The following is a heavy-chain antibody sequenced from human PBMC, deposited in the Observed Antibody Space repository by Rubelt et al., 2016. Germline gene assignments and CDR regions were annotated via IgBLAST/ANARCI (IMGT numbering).Heavy chain of an antibody. Sequence: QVQLQQWGAGLLKPSETLSLTCAVYGGSFSGYYWSWIRQPPGKGLEWIGEINHSGSTNYNPSLKCRVNISVDTSKNPFSLKLSSVTAADTAVYYCARSLWRKLADYWGQGTLVTVSS. J-gene: IGHJ4*02. D-gene: IGHD1-14*01. CDR3: ARSLWRKLADY. V-gene: IGHV4-34*01. CDR2: INHSGST. CDR1: GGSFSGYY.